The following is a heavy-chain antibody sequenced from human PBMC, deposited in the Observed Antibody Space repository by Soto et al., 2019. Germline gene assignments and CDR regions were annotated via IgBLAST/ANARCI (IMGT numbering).Heavy chain of an antibody. CDR3: ARSGYSYGPHPLLY. Sequence: QVQLQESGPGLVKPSQTLSLTCTVSGGSISSGGYYWSWIRQHPGKGLEWIGYIYYSGSTYYNPSLMTLVSISVDTSKHQFSLKLSSVTASDTAVYYCARSGYSYGPHPLLYWGQGTLVTVSS. CDR2: IYYSGST. D-gene: IGHD5-18*01. CDR1: GGSISSGGYY. J-gene: IGHJ4*02. V-gene: IGHV4-31*01.